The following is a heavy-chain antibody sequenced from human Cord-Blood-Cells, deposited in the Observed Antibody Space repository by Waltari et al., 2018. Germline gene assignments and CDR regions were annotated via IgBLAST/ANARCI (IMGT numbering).Heavy chain of an antibody. V-gene: IGHV4-34*01. CDR1: GGSFSGYY. J-gene: IGHJ5*02. CDR3: ARNRGDFWSGYYPNWFDP. Sequence: QVQLQQWGAGLLKPSETLSLTCAVYGGSFSGYYWSWIRQSPGKGLEWIGEINHSGSTNYTPSLKSRVTISVDTSKNQFSLKLSSVTAADTAVYYCARNRGDFWSGYYPNWFDPWGQGTLVTVSS. CDR2: INHSGST. D-gene: IGHD3-3*01.